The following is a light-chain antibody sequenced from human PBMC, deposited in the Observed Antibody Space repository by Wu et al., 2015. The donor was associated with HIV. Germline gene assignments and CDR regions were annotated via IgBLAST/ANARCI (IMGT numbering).Light chain of an antibody. J-gene: IGKJ5*01. CDR2: GAS. CDR1: QRISNTY. CDR3: QQRFTWPLT. V-gene: IGKV3D-20*02. Sequence: EIVLRQSPGTLSLSPGERAILSCRASQRISNTYLAWYQQKPGQAPRLLIYGASIRATGVPDRFSGSGYGTDFNLVISSLEPEDFAVYYCQQRFTWPLTFGQGTRLEI.